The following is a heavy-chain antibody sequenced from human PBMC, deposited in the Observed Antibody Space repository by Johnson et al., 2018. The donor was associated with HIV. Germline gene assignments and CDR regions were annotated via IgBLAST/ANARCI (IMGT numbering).Heavy chain of an antibody. CDR3: ARVTMIVVVMQAFDI. J-gene: IGHJ3*02. Sequence: MQLVESGGGLVQPGGSLRLSCAASGFTFSSYAMRWVRQAPGKGLELVSGISDSGGSTHYADSVKGRFTISRDNSKNTLYLQMNSLRAEDTAVYYCARVTMIVVVMQAFDIWGQGTMVTVSS. V-gene: IGHV3-23*04. CDR2: ISDSGGST. CDR1: GFTFSSYA. D-gene: IGHD3-22*01.